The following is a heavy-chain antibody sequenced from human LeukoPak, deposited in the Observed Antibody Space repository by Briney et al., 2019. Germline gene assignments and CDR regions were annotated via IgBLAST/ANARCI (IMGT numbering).Heavy chain of an antibody. CDR1: GFTFSSYW. V-gene: IGHV3-7*01. Sequence: GGSLRLSCAASGFTFSSYWMSWVRQAPGKGLEWVANIKQDGSEKYYVDSVKGRFTISRDNAKNSLYLQMSSLRAEDTAVYYCARDSPPGTLDYYYYMDVWGKGTTVTVSS. CDR3: ARDSPPGTLDYYYYMDV. CDR2: IKQDGSEK. J-gene: IGHJ6*03.